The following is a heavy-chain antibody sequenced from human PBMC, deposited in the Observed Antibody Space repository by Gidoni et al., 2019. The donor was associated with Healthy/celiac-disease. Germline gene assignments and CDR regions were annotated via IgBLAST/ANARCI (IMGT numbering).Heavy chain of an antibody. CDR2: IKHSGST. V-gene: IGHV4-34*01. J-gene: IGHJ6*02. D-gene: IGHD3-10*01. Sequence: QVQLQQWGAGRLKPSETLSLTCAVYGGSFSGYYWSWIRQPPGKGLEWIGEIKHSGSTNYNPSLKSRVTISVDTSKIQFSLNRSSVTAADTAVYYCARSRGYGSGSYYKYYYYGMDVWGQGTTVTVSS. CDR3: ARSRGYGSGSYYKYYYYGMDV. CDR1: GGSFSGYY.